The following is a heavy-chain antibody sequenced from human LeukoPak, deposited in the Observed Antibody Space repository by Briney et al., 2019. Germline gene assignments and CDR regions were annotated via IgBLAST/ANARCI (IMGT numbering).Heavy chain of an antibody. Sequence: SVKVSCKASGGTFSSYAISWVRQAPGQGLEWMGGIIPIFGTANYAQKFQGRVTITTDESTSTAYMELSSLKSEDTAVYYCARRFNSNYVWWFDPWGQGTLVTVSS. CDR3: ARRFNSNYVWWFDP. V-gene: IGHV1-69*05. D-gene: IGHD4-11*01. CDR2: IIPIFGTA. CDR1: GGTFSSYA. J-gene: IGHJ5*02.